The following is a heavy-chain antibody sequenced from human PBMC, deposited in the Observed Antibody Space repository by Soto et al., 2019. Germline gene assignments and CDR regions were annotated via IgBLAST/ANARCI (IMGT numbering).Heavy chain of an antibody. CDR3: AKERMEQYQLLPFFDY. Sequence: QVPLVESWGGVVQPGRSLRLSCAAAGFSFSSYGMHWLRQAAGKGLEWVAVISYDGRNKYYADSVRCRFTISRDNSKNTLYLQMNSLRPEDTAVFYCAKERMEQYQLLPFFDYWGQGTLVTVSA. CDR1: GFSFSSYG. CDR2: ISYDGRNK. J-gene: IGHJ4*02. D-gene: IGHD2-2*01. V-gene: IGHV3-30*18.